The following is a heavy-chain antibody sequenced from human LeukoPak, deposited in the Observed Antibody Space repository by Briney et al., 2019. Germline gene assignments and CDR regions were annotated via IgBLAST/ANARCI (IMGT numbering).Heavy chain of an antibody. CDR2: IIPILGIA. Sequence: GASVKVSCKASGGTFSSYAISWVRQAPGQGLEWMGRIIPILGIANYAQKFQGRVTITADKSTSTAYMELSSLRSEDTAVYYCARTLYGPVVWFDPWGQGTLVTVSS. CDR3: ARTLYGPVVWFDP. D-gene: IGHD3-3*01. CDR1: GGTFSSYA. V-gene: IGHV1-69*04. J-gene: IGHJ5*02.